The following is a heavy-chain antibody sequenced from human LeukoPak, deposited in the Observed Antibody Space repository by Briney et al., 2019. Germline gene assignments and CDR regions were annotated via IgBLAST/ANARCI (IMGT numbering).Heavy chain of an antibody. Sequence: GASVKVSRKASGGTFSSYAISWVRQAPGQGLEWMGGIIPIFGTANYAQKFQGRVTITADESTSTAYMELSSLRSEDTAVYYCARGYCSGGSCYSANQPDYGDYWFDPWGQGTLVTVSS. J-gene: IGHJ5*02. CDR2: IIPIFGTA. V-gene: IGHV1-69*13. CDR3: ARGYCSGGSCYSANQPDYGDYWFDP. D-gene: IGHD2-15*01. CDR1: GGTFSSYA.